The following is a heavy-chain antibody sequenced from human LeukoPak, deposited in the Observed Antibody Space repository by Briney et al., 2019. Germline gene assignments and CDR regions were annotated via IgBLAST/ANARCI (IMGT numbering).Heavy chain of an antibody. Sequence: GGSLRLSCAASAFSVSTNYMSWVRQAPGKGLEWVSVMYTVGTTHYADSVKGRCTISRDNAKNSLYLQMNSLRAEDTAVYYCARGGDYYDSSGPPDYWGQGTLVTVSS. CDR2: MYTVGTT. J-gene: IGHJ4*02. CDR3: ARGGDYYDSSGPPDY. V-gene: IGHV3-66*01. CDR1: AFSVSTNY. D-gene: IGHD3-22*01.